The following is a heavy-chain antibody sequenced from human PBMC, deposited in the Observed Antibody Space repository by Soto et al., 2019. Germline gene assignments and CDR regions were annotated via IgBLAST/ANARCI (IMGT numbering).Heavy chain of an antibody. Sequence: SETLSLTCAVSSDSIAGSNWWSWVRQPPGKGLEWMGEIYHTGSTHSKPSLASRVTISVDTSKNQFSLELKSVTAADTAVYYCAREVWDVVRYFDYWGPGILVTVSS. J-gene: IGHJ4*02. CDR1: SDSIAGSNW. CDR3: AREVWDVVRYFDY. V-gene: IGHV4-4*02. D-gene: IGHD1-26*01. CDR2: IYHTGST.